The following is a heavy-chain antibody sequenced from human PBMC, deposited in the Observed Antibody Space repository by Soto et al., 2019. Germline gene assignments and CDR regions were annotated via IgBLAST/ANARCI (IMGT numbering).Heavy chain of an antibody. CDR1: GGSISSSS. J-gene: IGHJ5*02. Sequence: SETLSLTCTVSGGSISSSSWNWIRQAPGKRLEWIGCIFYTGSTNFNPSLESRVAMSLDTSKNQFSLRLSSVTAAVTAVYYCASLGAYYQSLDPWGPGTLVTVS. V-gene: IGHV4-59*08. CDR2: IFYTGST. D-gene: IGHD2-21*01. CDR3: ASLGAYYQSLDP.